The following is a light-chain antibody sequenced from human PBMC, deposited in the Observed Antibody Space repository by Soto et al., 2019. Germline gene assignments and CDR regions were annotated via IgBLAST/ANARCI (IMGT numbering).Light chain of an antibody. CDR1: QDIRKY. J-gene: IGKJ5*01. Sequence: DIQMTQSPSSLSASVGDRVTITCQASQDIRKYLNWYRQKPGKAPKLLIYDASNLETGVPPRFSGSGSGTDFTFTISSLQPEDIATYYCQQYDSLPITFGQGTRLEIK. CDR2: DAS. CDR3: QQYDSLPIT. V-gene: IGKV1-33*01.